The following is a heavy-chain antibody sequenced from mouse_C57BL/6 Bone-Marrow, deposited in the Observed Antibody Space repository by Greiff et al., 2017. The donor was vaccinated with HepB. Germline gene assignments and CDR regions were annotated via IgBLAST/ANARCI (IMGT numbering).Heavy chain of an antibody. CDR1: GYTFTSYG. J-gene: IGHJ1*03. CDR2: IYPRSGNT. V-gene: IGHV1-81*01. Sequence: QVQLKQSGAELARPGASVKLSCKASGYTFTSYGISWVKQRTGQGLEWIGEIYPRSGNTYYNEKFKGKATLTADKSSSTAYMELRSLTSEDAAVYFCARRSPITTVVDWYFDVWGTGTTVTVSS. CDR3: ARRSPITTVVDWYFDV. D-gene: IGHD1-1*01.